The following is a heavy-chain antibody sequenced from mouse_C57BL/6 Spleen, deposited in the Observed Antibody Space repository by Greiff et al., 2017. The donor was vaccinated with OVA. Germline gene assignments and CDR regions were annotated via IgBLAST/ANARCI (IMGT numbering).Heavy chain of an antibody. CDR3: ARTLYDALSEDY. CDR1: GYAFSSYW. Sequence: QVQLKQSGAELVKPGASVKISCKASGYAFSSYWMNWVKQRPGKGLEWIGQIYPGDGDTNYNGKFKGKATLTADKSSSTAYMQLSSLTSEDSAVYFCARTLYDALSEDYRGQGTTLTVSS. CDR2: IYPGDGDT. V-gene: IGHV1-80*01. J-gene: IGHJ2*01. D-gene: IGHD2-3*01.